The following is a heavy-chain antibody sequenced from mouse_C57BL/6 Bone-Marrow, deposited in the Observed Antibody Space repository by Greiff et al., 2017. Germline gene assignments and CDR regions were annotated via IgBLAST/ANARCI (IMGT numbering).Heavy chain of an antibody. CDR1: GYTFTGYW. V-gene: IGHV1-9*01. CDR2: ILPGSGST. D-gene: IGHD1-1*01. Sequence: QVQLQQSGAELMKPGASVKLSCKATGYTFTGYWIEWVKQRPGHGLEWIGEILPGSGSTNYNEQFKSKATFTADTSSNTAYMQLSGLTTEDSAIYYCARWYGFAMDYWGQGTSVTVSS. J-gene: IGHJ4*01. CDR3: ARWYGFAMDY.